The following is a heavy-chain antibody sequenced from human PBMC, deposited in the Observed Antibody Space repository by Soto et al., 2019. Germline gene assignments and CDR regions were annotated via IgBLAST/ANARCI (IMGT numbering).Heavy chain of an antibody. D-gene: IGHD3-10*01. CDR1: GFTFSSYA. CDR2: IGVGGGDR. V-gene: IGHV3-23*01. CDR3: ARVRFGELV. Sequence: EVQLFESGGGLVQPGGSLRLSCAASGFTFSSYAMSLVRQAPGKGLEWVSIIGVGGGDRYYPESVKGRFTISRDNSRDTLYLEMKSMRDEDTDVYDCARVRFGELVWGQGTLVTVSS. J-gene: IGHJ4*02.